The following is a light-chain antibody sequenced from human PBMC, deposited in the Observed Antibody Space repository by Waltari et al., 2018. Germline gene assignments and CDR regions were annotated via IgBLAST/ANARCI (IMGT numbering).Light chain of an antibody. CDR2: GAS. CDR1: QTVRTTY. CDR3: QQYDISPLT. Sequence: EIVLTQSPGTLSLSPGERATLSFTASQTVRTTYLAWYQQKPGQAPTLLIYGASSRATGIPDRFSGSGSGTDFSLTISSLEPEDFAVYYFQQYDISPLTFGGGTKVEIK. J-gene: IGKJ4*01. V-gene: IGKV3-20*01.